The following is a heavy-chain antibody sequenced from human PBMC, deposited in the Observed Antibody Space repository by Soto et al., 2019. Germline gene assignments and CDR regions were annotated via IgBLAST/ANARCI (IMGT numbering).Heavy chain of an antibody. V-gene: IGHV1-46*01. J-gene: IGHJ6*02. D-gene: IGHD2-15*01. CDR1: GYTFTSYY. CDR3: ARGGYCSGGSCPGGYYYGMAV. Sequence: QVQLVQSGAEVKKPGASVKVSCKASGYTFTSYYMHWVRQAPGQGLEWMGIINPSGGSTSYAQKVQGRVTMTRATSTSTVYMELSSLRSEDTAVYYCARGGYCSGGSCPGGYYYGMAVWGQGTTVTVSS. CDR2: INPSGGST.